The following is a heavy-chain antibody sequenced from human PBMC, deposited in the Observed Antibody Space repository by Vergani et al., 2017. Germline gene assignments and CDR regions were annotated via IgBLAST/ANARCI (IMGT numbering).Heavy chain of an antibody. CDR3: ARELSYYYGSGSDDYNPYYYEGMDV. D-gene: IGHD3-10*01. J-gene: IGHJ6*02. V-gene: IGHV4-61*02. CDR1: GASIRSGRDY. Sequence: QVQLQESGPGLVKPSQTLSLTCTVSGASIRSGRDYWTWIRQPAGKGLEWIGRIYSNENTDYNPSLESRVTISAEDMSKNQFSLKLISVTAADTAVYYCARELSYYYGSGSDDYNPYYYEGMDVWGPGTTVTVSS. CDR2: IYSNENT.